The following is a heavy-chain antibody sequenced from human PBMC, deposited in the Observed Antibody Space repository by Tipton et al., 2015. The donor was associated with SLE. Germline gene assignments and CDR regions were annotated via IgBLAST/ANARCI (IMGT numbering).Heavy chain of an antibody. CDR1: GFTFSSYW. V-gene: IGHV3-7*01. CDR2: IKQDGSEK. CDR3: AKGWNYERWYFDL. J-gene: IGHJ2*01. Sequence: SLRLSCAASGFTFSSYWMSWVRQAPGKGLEGVANIKQDGSEKYYADSVKGRFTISRDNSKNTLYLQMNSLRAEDTAVYYCAKGWNYERWYFDLWGRGTLVTVSS. D-gene: IGHD1-7*01.